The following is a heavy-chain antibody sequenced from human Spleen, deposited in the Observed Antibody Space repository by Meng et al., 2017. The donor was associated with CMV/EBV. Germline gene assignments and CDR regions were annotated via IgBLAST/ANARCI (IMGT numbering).Heavy chain of an antibody. J-gene: IGHJ6*02. CDR1: GGSIASEY. V-gene: IGHV4-59*01. CDR3: ARELGGGLTARRVIDF. D-gene: IGHD6-6*01. CDR2: LHNSGRT. Sequence: SETLSLTCTVSGGSIASEYWSWIRQPPGKGLQWIAYLHNSGRTNYTPSLKSRVTLSVDTSKNQLSLKVRSVTAADTAVYYCARELGGGLTARRVIDFWGQGTTVTVSS.